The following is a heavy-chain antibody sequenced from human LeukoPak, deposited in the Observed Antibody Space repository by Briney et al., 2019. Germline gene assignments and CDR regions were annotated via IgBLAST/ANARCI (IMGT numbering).Heavy chain of an antibody. CDR3: AREYYYDISGPISAFDL. CDR1: GYTFTVYF. D-gene: IGHD3-22*01. Sequence: ASEKLSRKASGYTFTVYFFHWIRQPPAQGHELLGWINHHSDHTKHEQKFQGRVPVPKDTSTTTDYMQLNSLTSDDPGLCSCAREYYYDISGPISAFDLWGQGTMVTVSS. J-gene: IGHJ3*01. CDR2: INHHSDHT. V-gene: IGHV1-2*02.